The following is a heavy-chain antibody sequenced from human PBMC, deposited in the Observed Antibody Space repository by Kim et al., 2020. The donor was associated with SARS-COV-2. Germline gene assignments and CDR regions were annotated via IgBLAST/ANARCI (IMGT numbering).Heavy chain of an antibody. Sequence: GGSLRLSCVASGFTFSKFWMTWVRQAPGKGLQWVANIKQDGSEEEYVDSVKGRFTISRDNAKNSLFLQMNSLSAADTAVYYCARVGLGDYDDSLWAFDIWGQGTMVSVSS. CDR1: GFTFSKFW. V-gene: IGHV3-7*01. J-gene: IGHJ3*02. CDR2: IKQDGSEE. CDR3: ARVGLGDYDDSLWAFDI. D-gene: IGHD4-17*01.